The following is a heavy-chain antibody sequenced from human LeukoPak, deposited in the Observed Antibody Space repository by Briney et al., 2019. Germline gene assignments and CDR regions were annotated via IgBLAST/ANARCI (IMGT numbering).Heavy chain of an antibody. J-gene: IGHJ4*02. D-gene: IGHD1/OR15-1a*01. CDR2: ISSSSSYI. CDR1: GFTFSSFS. V-gene: IGHV3-21*01. Sequence: MTGGSLRLSCAASGFTFSSFSMNWVRQAPGKGLEWVSSISSSSSYIYYADSVKGRFTISRDNAKNSLYLQMNSLRAEDTAVYYCARGNTLWGATFDYWGQGTLVTVSS. CDR3: ARGNTLWGATFDY.